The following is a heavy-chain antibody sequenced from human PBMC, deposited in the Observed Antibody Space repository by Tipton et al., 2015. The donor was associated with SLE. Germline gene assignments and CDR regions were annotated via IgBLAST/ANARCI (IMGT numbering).Heavy chain of an antibody. D-gene: IGHD1-26*01. Sequence: SLRLSCAASGFTFSSYAMHWVRQAPGKGLEWVAVISYDGSNKYYADSVKGRFTISRDNSKNTLYLQMNSLRAEDTAVYYCAKDKFTGSYEYWGQGTPVTVSS. J-gene: IGHJ4*02. CDR3: AKDKFTGSYEY. V-gene: IGHV3-30*04. CDR1: GFTFSSYA. CDR2: ISYDGSNK.